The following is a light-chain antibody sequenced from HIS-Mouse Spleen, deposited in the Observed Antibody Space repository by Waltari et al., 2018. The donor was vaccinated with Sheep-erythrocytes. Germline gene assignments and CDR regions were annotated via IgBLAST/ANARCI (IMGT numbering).Light chain of an antibody. CDR1: SSYVGGYNY. CDR3: SSYTSSSTSWV. J-gene: IGLJ3*02. CDR2: DVS. Sequence: QSALTQPASVSGSPGQSIPLSCTGTSSYVGGYNYVSWYQQNPGKAPNLMIYDVSNRPSGVSNRFSGSKSGNTASLTISGLQAEDEADYYCSSYTSSSTSWVFGGGTKLTVL. V-gene: IGLV2-14*03.